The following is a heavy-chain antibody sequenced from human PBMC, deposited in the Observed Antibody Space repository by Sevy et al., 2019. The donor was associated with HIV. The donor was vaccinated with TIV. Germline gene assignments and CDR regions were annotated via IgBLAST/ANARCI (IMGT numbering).Heavy chain of an antibody. CDR3: ARDGPSSGYLGGYYYGMDV. Sequence: ASVKVFCKASGYTFTSYGISWVRQAPGQGLEWMGWISAYNGNTNYAQKLQGRVTMTTDTSTSTAYMELRSLRSDDTAVYYCARDGPSSGYLGGYYYGMDVWGQGTTVTVSS. V-gene: IGHV1-18*04. CDR1: GYTFTSYG. J-gene: IGHJ6*02. CDR2: ISAYNGNT. D-gene: IGHD3-22*01.